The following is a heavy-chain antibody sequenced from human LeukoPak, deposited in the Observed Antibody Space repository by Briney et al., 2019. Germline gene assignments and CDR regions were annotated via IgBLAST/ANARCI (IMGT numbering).Heavy chain of an antibody. CDR2: MYYSGST. CDR3: AREEQRWLHHYYYYYMDV. J-gene: IGHJ6*03. D-gene: IGHD5-24*01. Sequence: SETLSLTCTVSGGSISSYYWSWIRQPPGKGLEWFGYMYYSGSTNYNPSLKSRVTISVDTSKNQFSLKLSSVTAADTAAYYCAREEQRWLHHYYYYYMDVWRKGTTITVSS. CDR1: GGSISSYY. V-gene: IGHV4-59*01.